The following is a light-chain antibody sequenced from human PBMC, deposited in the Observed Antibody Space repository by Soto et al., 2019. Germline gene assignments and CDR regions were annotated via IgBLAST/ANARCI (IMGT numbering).Light chain of an antibody. CDR1: PSVTNY. V-gene: IGKV3-20*01. CDR3: QQYGSSLTT. Sequence: EIVLTPSPATLSLSPGERATLSCRASPSVTNYLAWYQQTPGQPPRLLIYGAFNRAAGIPARFSGSGSGTDFTLTISRLEPEDFSVYYCQQYGSSLTTFGQGTRLEI. CDR2: GAF. J-gene: IGKJ5*01.